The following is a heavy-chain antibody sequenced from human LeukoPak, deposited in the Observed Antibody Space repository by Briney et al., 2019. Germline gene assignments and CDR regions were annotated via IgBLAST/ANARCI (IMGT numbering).Heavy chain of an antibody. CDR1: GGSFSGYY. CDR3: ARVRYYDFWSGCPPSSTIDY. V-gene: IGHV4-34*01. CDR2: INHSGST. J-gene: IGHJ4*02. Sequence: SETLSLTCAVYGGSFSGYYWSWIRQPPGKGLEWIGEINHSGSTYYNPSLKSRVTISVDTSKNQFSLKLSSVTAADTAVYYCARVRYYDFWSGCPPSSTIDYWGQGTLVTVSS. D-gene: IGHD3-3*01.